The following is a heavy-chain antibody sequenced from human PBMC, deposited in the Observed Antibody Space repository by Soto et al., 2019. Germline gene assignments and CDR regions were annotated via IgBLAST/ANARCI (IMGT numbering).Heavy chain of an antibody. CDR1: GLSLTTTGVG. CDR2: IYWDDDK. V-gene: IGHV2-5*02. Sequence: QITLKESGPTLVKPTQTLTLTCTFSGLSLTTTGVGVGWIRQPPGKALEWLALIYWDDDKRYSPSLKSRLTITKDTSKIQVVLTRTNMDPVDTATYYCVQSRCGGDCLQSYSSHSYYGLDVWGQGTTVTVSS. CDR3: VQSRCGGDCLQSYSSHSYYGLDV. J-gene: IGHJ6*02. D-gene: IGHD2-21*02.